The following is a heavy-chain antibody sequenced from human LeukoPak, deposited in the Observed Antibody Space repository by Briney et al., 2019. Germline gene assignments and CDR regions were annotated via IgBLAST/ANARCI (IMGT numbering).Heavy chain of an antibody. Sequence: GASVKVSCRASGYTFTGYYMHWVRQAPGQGLEWMGWINPNSGGTSYAQKFQGRVTMTRDTSISTAYMELSRLRSDDTAVYYCAVYCSSTSCYDASGYWGQGTLVTVSS. J-gene: IGHJ4*02. CDR2: INPNSGGT. CDR1: GYTFTGYY. CDR3: AVYCSSTSCYDASGY. V-gene: IGHV1-2*02. D-gene: IGHD2-2*01.